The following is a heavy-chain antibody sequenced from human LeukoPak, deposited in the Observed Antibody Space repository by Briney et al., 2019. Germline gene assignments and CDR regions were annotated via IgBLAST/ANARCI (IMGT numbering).Heavy chain of an antibody. J-gene: IGHJ4*02. Sequence: PGESLKISCKGSGYSFTSYWIGWVRQMPGKGLEWMGIIYPGDSDTRYSPSFQGQVTISADKSISTAYLQWSSLKASDTAMYYCASNLVGATTAYYSDYWGQGTLVTVSS. CDR2: IYPGDSDT. CDR1: GYSFTSYW. D-gene: IGHD1-26*01. CDR3: ASNLVGATTAYYSDY. V-gene: IGHV5-51*01.